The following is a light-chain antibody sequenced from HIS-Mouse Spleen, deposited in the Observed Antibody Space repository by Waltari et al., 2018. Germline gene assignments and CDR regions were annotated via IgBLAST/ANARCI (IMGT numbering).Light chain of an antibody. CDR1: SSDVGGSDL. CDR2: EGS. V-gene: IGLV2-23*01. Sequence: QSALTQPASVSGSPGPSITIPCTGTSSDVGGSDLVSWYQQHPGKAPKLRIYEGSKRPSGVSNRFSGSKSGNTASLTISGLQAEDEADYYCCSYAGSSTLVFGGGTKLTVL. CDR3: CSYAGSSTLV. J-gene: IGLJ3*02.